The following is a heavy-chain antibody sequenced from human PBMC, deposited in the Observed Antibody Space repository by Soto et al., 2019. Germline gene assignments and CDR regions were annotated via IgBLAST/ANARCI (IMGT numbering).Heavy chain of an antibody. CDR1: GGSFSGYY. D-gene: IGHD2-2*02. CDR3: ARARVVPAAIRGGYYFDY. J-gene: IGHJ4*02. CDR2: INHSGST. V-gene: IGHV4-34*01. Sequence: QVQLQQWGAGLLKPSETLSLTCAVYGGSFSGYYWSWIRQPPGKGLEWIGEINHSGSTNYNPSLKGRATISVDTSKTRSSLRLGSVPAADGAVYYGARARVVPAAIRGGYYFDYWGQGPLVTVSS.